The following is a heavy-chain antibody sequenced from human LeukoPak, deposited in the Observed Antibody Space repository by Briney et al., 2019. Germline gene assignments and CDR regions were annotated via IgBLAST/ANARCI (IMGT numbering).Heavy chain of an antibody. D-gene: IGHD1-26*01. J-gene: IGHJ4*02. CDR2: IYSDETT. V-gene: IGHV3-53*01. Sequence: GGSLRLSCAASGFSVSSNYMSWVPQAPGKGLEWVALIYSDETTYYADSVKGRFTISRDNSKSTLYLQMNSLRAEDTAVYYCARHWELRGQGTLVTVSS. CDR3: ARHWEL. CDR1: GFSVSSNY.